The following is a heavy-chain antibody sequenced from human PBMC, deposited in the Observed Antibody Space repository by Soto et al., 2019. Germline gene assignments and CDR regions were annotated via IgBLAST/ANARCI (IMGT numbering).Heavy chain of an antibody. CDR3: ARGQRDSGYHDPAPDAFDI. CDR1: GYTFTGYY. CDR2: INPNSGGT. D-gene: IGHD5-12*01. Sequence: ASVKVSCKASGYTFTGYYMHWVRQAPGQGLEWMGWINPNSGGTNYAQKFQGWVTMTRDTSISTAYMELSRLRSDDTAVYYCARGQRDSGYHDPAPDAFDIWGQGTMVTVSS. V-gene: IGHV1-2*04. J-gene: IGHJ3*02.